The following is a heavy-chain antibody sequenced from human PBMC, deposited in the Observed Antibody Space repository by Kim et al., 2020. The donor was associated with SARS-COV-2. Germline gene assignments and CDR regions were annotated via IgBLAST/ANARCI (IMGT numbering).Heavy chain of an antibody. Sequence: GESLKISCKGSGYSFTSYWISWVRQMPGKGLEWMGRIDPSDSYTNYSPSFQGHVTISADKSISTAYLQWSSLKASDTAMYYCARLIGELSLPTNAFDIWGQGTMVTVSS. D-gene: IGHD1-26*01. V-gene: IGHV5-10-1*01. CDR1: GYSFTSYW. CDR3: ARLIGELSLPTNAFDI. J-gene: IGHJ3*02. CDR2: IDPSDSYT.